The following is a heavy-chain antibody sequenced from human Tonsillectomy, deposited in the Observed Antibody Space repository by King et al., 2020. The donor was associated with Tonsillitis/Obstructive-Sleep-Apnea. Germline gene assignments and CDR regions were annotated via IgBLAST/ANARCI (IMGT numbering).Heavy chain of an antibody. CDR1: GYTFIGYY. CDR3: AREKVVVAATNYWFGP. CDR2: INPNSGGT. J-gene: IGHJ5*02. V-gene: IGHV1-2*02. D-gene: IGHD2-15*01. Sequence: VQLVESGAEVKKPGASVKVSCKAPGYTFIGYYMHWVRQAPGQGLEWMGWINPNSGGTNYAQKFQGRVIMTRDTSISTVYMELSRLRFDDTAVYYCAREKVVVAATNYWFGPWGQGTLVTVSS.